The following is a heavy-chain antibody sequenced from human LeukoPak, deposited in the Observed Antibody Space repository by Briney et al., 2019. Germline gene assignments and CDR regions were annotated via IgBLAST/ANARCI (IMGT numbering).Heavy chain of an antibody. CDR2: INWNGGST. Sequence: PGGSLRLSCAASGFTFDDYGMSWVRQAPGKGLEWVSGINWNGGSTGYADSVKGRFTISRDNAKNSLYLQMSSLRAEDTALYYCARVKGDILGWDAFDIWGQGTMVTVSS. CDR1: GFTFDDYG. J-gene: IGHJ3*02. CDR3: ARVKGDILGWDAFDI. V-gene: IGHV3-20*04. D-gene: IGHD3-9*01.